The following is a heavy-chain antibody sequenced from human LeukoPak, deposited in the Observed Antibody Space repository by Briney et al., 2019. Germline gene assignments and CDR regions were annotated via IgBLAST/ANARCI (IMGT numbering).Heavy chain of an antibody. CDR1: GGSISSSNW. D-gene: IGHD3-22*01. CDR2: IYHSGST. J-gene: IGHJ6*02. V-gene: IGHV4-4*02. Sequence: LETLSLTCAVSGGSISSSNWWSWVRQPPGKGLEWIGEIYHSGSTNYNPSLKSRVTISVDKSKNQFSLKLSSVTAAATAVYYCARWGYYYDSSGPSRGMDVWGQGTTVTVSS. CDR3: ARWGYYYDSSGPSRGMDV.